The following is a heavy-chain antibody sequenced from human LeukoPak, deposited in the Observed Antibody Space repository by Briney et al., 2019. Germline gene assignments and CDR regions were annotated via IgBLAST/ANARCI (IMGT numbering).Heavy chain of an antibody. D-gene: IGHD2-15*01. CDR2: IYYSGST. CDR3: ARAYCSGGSCYFDY. CDR1: RGSISSYY. V-gene: IGHV4-59*12. Sequence: PSETLSLTCTLSRGSISSYYWSWIRQPPGKGLEWIGYIYYSGSTNYNPSLKSRVTISVDTSKNQFSLQLNSVTPEDTAVYYCARAYCSGGSCYFDYWGQGTLVTVSS. J-gene: IGHJ4*02.